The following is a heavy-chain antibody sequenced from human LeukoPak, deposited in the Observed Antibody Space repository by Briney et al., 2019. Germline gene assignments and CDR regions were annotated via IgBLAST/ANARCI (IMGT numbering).Heavy chain of an antibody. J-gene: IGHJ6*02. Sequence: GGALRLSCAASGFTFSDYYMTWIRQAPGKGLEWVSYISGVASDIYYGDSVKGRFTISRDNAKNSVYLQMNSLRAEDTAVYYCARGGALGMDVWGQGTTVTVSS. CDR3: ARGGALGMDV. V-gene: IGHV3-11*01. CDR1: GFTFSDYY. D-gene: IGHD1-26*01. CDR2: ISGVASDI.